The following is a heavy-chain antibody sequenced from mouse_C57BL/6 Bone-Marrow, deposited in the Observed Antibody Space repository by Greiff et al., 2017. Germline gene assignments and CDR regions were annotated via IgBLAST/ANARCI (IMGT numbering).Heavy chain of an antibody. CDR2: IHPNSGST. D-gene: IGHD3-2*02. J-gene: IGHJ3*01. CDR3: ARQLTDY. CDR1: GYTFTSYW. Sequence: QVQLQQPGAELVKPGASVKLSCKASGYTFTSYWMHWVKQRPGQGLEWIGMIHPNSGSTNYNEKFKSKATLTVDKSSSAAYMELRSLASEDSAVYFCARQLTDYWGQGTLVTVSA. V-gene: IGHV1-64*01.